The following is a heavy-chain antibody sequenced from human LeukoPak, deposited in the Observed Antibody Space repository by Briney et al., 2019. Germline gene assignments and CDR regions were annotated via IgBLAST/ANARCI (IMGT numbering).Heavy chain of an antibody. D-gene: IGHD1-26*01. CDR2: ISGSGGST. J-gene: IGHJ2*01. CDR1: GFTFSSYA. CDR3: AKDIVGAGSYWYFDL. Sequence: PGGSLRLSCAASGFTFSSYAMSWVRQAPGKGLEWVSAISGSGGSTYYADSVKGRFTISRDNSKNTLYLQMNSLRAEDTAVYYCAKDIVGAGSYWYFDLWGRGTLVTVSS. V-gene: IGHV3-23*01.